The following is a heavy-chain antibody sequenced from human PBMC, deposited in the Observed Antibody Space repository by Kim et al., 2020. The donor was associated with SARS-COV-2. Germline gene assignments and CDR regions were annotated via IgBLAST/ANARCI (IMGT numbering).Heavy chain of an antibody. CDR3: ASLCGGDCYSSLIFDY. V-gene: IGHV1-2*02. D-gene: IGHD2-21*01. J-gene: IGHJ4*02. Sequence: ASVKVSCKASGYTFTGYYMHWVRQAPGQGLEWMGWINPNSGGTNYAQKFQGRVTMTRDTSISTAYMELSRLRSDDTAVYYCASLCGGDCYSSLIFDYWGQGTLVTVSS. CDR2: INPNSGGT. CDR1: GYTFTGYY.